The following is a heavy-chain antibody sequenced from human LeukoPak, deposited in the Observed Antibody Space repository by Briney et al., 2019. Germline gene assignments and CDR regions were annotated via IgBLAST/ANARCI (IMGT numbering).Heavy chain of an antibody. CDR3: ARGTARFLEWFGSMGFDY. CDR2: IIWNGGRT. V-gene: IGHV3-20*04. D-gene: IGHD3-3*01. CDR1: GFSFDDYG. J-gene: IGHJ4*02. Sequence: GGSLRLSCAASGFSFDDYGMSWVRQGPGKGLEWVSGIIWNGGRTGYADSVKGRLTISRDNAKNSLYLQMNSLRAEDTALYYCARGTARFLEWFGSMGFDYWGQGALVTVSS.